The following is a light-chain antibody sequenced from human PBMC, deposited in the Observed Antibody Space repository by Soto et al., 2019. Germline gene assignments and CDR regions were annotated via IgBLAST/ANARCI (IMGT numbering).Light chain of an antibody. CDR1: QSVSSH. CDR2: DAS. CDR3: QQRSNWPLT. V-gene: IGKV3-11*01. J-gene: IGKJ4*01. Sequence: EIVLTQSPATLSLSPGERAALSCRASQSVSSHLAWYQQKPGQAPRLLIYDASNRATGIPARFSGSGSGTDFTLIISSLEPEDLAVYYCQQRSNWPLTFGGVTKVEIK.